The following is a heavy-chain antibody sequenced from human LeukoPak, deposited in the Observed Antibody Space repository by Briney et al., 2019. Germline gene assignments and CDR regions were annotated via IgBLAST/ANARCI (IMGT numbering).Heavy chain of an antibody. J-gene: IGHJ4*02. CDR1: GFTFSSYG. Sequence: GGSLRLSCAASGFTFSSYGMHWVRQAPGKGLEWVAFIRYDGSNKYYADSVKGRFTISRDNAKNSLSLQMNSLRAEDTAVYYCASAWHLGIVVVMLDSWGQGTLVTVSS. D-gene: IGHD3-22*01. V-gene: IGHV3-30*02. CDR3: ASAWHLGIVVVMLDS. CDR2: IRYDGSNK.